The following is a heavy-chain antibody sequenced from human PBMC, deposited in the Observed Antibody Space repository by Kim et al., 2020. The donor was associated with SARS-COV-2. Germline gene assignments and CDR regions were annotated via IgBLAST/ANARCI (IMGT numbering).Heavy chain of an antibody. CDR1: GFTFSYYG. CDR2: VSSDGNTK. CDR3: AKEIAVADLFDY. V-gene: IGHV3-30*18. J-gene: IGHJ4*02. D-gene: IGHD6-19*01. Sequence: GGSLRLSCAASGFTFSYYGMHWARQAPGKGLEWVAVVSSDGNTKYYADSVRGRFTISRDNSKNTLYLQMNSLGAEDTAVYYCAKEIAVADLFDYWGQGTLVTVSS.